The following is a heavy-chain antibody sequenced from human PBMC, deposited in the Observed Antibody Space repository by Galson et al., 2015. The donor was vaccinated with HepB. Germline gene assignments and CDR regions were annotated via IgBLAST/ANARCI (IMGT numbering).Heavy chain of an antibody. CDR3: AREGRGGSRPFDY. Sequence: SLRLSCAASGFTFSSYGMHWVRQAPGKGLEWVAVIWYDGSNKYYADSVKGRFTISRDNSKNTLYLQMNSLRAEDTAVYYCAREGRGGSRPFDYWGQGTLVTVSS. J-gene: IGHJ4*02. CDR2: IWYDGSNK. D-gene: IGHD1-26*01. V-gene: IGHV3-33*01. CDR1: GFTFSSYG.